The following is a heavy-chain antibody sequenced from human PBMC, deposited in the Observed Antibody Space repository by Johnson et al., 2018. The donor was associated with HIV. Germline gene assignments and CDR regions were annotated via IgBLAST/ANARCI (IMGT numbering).Heavy chain of an antibody. V-gene: IGHV3-30*02. CDR3: AKAGIRITMRVRGAFDI. CDR1: GFTFSSYG. D-gene: IGHD3-22*01. CDR2: IRYDGSNK. J-gene: IGHJ3*02. Sequence: QVQLVESGGGVVQPGRSLRLSCAASGFTFSSYGMHWVRQAPGKGLEWVAFIRYDGSNKYYADSLKGRFTISRDNAKNSLYLQMNSLRAEDTALYYCAKAGIRITMRVRGAFDIWGQGTMVTVSS.